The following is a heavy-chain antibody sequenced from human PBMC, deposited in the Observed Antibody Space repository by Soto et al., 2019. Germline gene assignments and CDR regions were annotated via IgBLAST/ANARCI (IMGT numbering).Heavy chain of an antibody. CDR1: GYNFTSYW. CDR3: ARARYCTNGCGMDV. J-gene: IGHJ6*02. D-gene: IGHD2-8*01. CDR2: IDPSDSYT. V-gene: IGHV5-10-1*01. Sequence: GESLKISCKGSGYNFTSYWISWVRQMPGKGLEWMGRIDPSDSYTNYSPSFQGHVTISADKFISTAYLQWSSLKASDTAMYYCARARYCTNGCGMDVWGQGTTVTVSS.